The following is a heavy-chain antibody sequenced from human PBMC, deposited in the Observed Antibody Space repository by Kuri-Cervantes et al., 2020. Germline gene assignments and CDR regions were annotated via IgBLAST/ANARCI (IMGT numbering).Heavy chain of an antibody. J-gene: IGHJ4*02. CDR2: IIPIFGTA. V-gene: IGHV1-69*05. CDR3: ARATLAVAGDNFDY. CDR1: GGTFSSYA. D-gene: IGHD6-19*01. Sequence: SVKVSCKASGGTFSSYAISWVRQAPGQGLEWMGGIIPIFGTANYAQKFQGRVTMTTDTSTSTACMELRSLRSDDTAVYYCARATLAVAGDNFDYWGQGTLVTVSS.